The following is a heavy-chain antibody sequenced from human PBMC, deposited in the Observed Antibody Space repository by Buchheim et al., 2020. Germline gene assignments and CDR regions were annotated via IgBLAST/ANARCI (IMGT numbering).Heavy chain of an antibody. V-gene: IGHV3-23*01. CDR2: IGGSGGTT. CDR1: GFTFSTYG. Sequence: EVQLSESGGGLVQPGGSLRISCSASGFTFSTYGMSWVRQAPGKGLEWVSAIGGSGGTTYYPDSVKGRFTISRDNSKNALYLQMNSLRAEDTALYYCAKDQGYCSGGSCLFDYWGQGTL. CDR3: AKDQGYCSGGSCLFDY. J-gene: IGHJ4*02. D-gene: IGHD2-15*01.